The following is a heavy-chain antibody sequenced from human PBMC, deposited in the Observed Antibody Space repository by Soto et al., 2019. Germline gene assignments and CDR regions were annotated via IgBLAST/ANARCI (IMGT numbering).Heavy chain of an antibody. CDR3: ARENSYFDY. J-gene: IGHJ4*02. CDR1: GYTFRNFG. V-gene: IGHV1-18*01. Sequence: QIQLLQSGAEVKKPGASVKVTCKASGYTFRNFGISWVRQAPGQGLEWMGWISAYNANANYAQKFQGRLTMTAAKSTSTTYMELRSLRSDDTAVYYCARENSYFDYWGQGTLVTVSS. CDR2: ISAYNANA.